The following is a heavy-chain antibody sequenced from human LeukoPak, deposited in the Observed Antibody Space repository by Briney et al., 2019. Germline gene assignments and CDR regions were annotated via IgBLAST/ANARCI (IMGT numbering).Heavy chain of an antibody. CDR1: GGSISSGSYY. J-gene: IGHJ4*02. Sequence: PSETLSLTCTVSGGSISSGSYYWSWIRQPAGKGLEWIGRIYTSGSTNYNPSLKSRVTISVDTSKNQFSLKLSSVTAADTAVYYCARSANLIRGNYFDYWGQGILVTVSS. CDR2: IYTSGST. D-gene: IGHD2-8*01. CDR3: ARSANLIRGNYFDY. V-gene: IGHV4-61*02.